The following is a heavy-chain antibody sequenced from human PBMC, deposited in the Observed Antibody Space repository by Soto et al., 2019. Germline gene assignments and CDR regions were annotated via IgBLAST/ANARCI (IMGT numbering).Heavy chain of an antibody. CDR2: IIPIFGTA. Sequence: ASVKVSCKASGGTFSSYAISWVRQAPGQGLEWMGGIIPIFGTANYAQKFQGRVTITADESTSTAYMELSSLRSEDTAVYYCARAMPPAVTIFGVPYGYYHGMDVWGQGTTVTVSS. CDR1: GGTFSSYA. D-gene: IGHD3-3*01. V-gene: IGHV1-69*13. CDR3: ARAMPPAVTIFGVPYGYYHGMDV. J-gene: IGHJ6*02.